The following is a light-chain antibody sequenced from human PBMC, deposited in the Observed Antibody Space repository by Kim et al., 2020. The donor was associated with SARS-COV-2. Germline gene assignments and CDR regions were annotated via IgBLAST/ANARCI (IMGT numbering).Light chain of an antibody. V-gene: IGKV3-20*01. CDR1: QCVSNNY. Sequence: PGERATLPRSGSQCVSNNYLAWYQQKSGQAPRLLIYGASSRATGIADRFSGSGSGTDFTLTISRLEPEDFAVYYFQQYGTSPPWTFGQGTKV. J-gene: IGKJ1*01. CDR2: GAS. CDR3: QQYGTSPPWT.